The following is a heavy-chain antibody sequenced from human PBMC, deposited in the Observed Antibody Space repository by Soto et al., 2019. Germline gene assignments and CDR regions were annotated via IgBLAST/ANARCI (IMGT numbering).Heavy chain of an antibody. CDR1: GYTFTSFA. CDR2: INGGNGDT. CDR3: ARGLASYYGLDV. J-gene: IGHJ6*02. V-gene: IGHV1-3*01. Sequence: QVQLVQSGTEVKKPGASVKVSCQASGYTFTSFAMHWVRQAPGQRLEWMGWINGGNGDTRYSQKFRGRVTIARDTSASTAYMELSGLRFEHTSVYYCARGLASYYGLDVWGQGTTVTVSS.